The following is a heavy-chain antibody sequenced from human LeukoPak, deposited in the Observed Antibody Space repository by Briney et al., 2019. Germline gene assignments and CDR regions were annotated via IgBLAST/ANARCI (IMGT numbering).Heavy chain of an antibody. CDR1: GGSISSYY. CDR3: ARSNYDFWSGFGYRYNWFDP. J-gene: IGHJ5*02. Sequence: SETLSLTCTVSGGSISSYYWSWIRQPPGKGLEWIGYIYYSGSTNYNPSLKSRVTISVDTSKNQSSLKLSSVTAADTAVYYCARSNYDFWSGFGYRYNWFDPWGQGTLVTVSS. D-gene: IGHD3-3*01. V-gene: IGHV4-59*01. CDR2: IYYSGST.